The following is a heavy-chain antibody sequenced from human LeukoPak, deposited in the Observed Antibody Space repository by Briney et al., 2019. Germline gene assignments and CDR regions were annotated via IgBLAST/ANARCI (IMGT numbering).Heavy chain of an antibody. V-gene: IGHV3-53*01. CDR2: IHSDGRT. J-gene: IGHJ3*01. D-gene: IGHD6-19*01. CDR1: GFTVRSNH. Sequence: QPGGSLRLSCAASGFTVRSNHMTWVRQAPGKGLKWVSVIHSDGRTYYADSVKGRFTISRDNSKNTLYLQMNSLRAEDTAVYYCARLTVASVTDAFDLWGQGTMVTVSS. CDR3: ARLTVASVTDAFDL.